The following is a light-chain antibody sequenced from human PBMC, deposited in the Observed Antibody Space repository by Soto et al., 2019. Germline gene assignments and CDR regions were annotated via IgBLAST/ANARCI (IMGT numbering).Light chain of an antibody. V-gene: IGKV1-39*01. CDR1: QSIRSY. CDR3: QQSDTTPWT. CDR2: AAS. Sequence: DIQMTQSPSSLSASVGDRVTITCRASQSIRSYLNWYQQKPGKAPKLLIYAASSLQSGVPSRFSGSGSGTDFTLTISSLDPEDFATYYCQQSDTTPWTFGLGTKVEVK. J-gene: IGKJ1*01.